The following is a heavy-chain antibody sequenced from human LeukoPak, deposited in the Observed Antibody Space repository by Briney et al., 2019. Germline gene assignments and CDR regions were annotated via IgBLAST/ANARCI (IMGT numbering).Heavy chain of an antibody. Sequence: GGSLRLSCAASGFPFSSYWMSWVRQAPGKGLEWVANIRHDGSETYYVDSVKGRFTISRDNAKNSLYLQMNSLRAEDTAVYYCARTYYDFWSGSRNIYYFDYWGQGTLVTVSS. CDR3: ARTYYDFWSGSRNIYYFDY. CDR2: IRHDGSET. J-gene: IGHJ4*02. V-gene: IGHV3-7*03. CDR1: GFPFSSYW. D-gene: IGHD3-3*01.